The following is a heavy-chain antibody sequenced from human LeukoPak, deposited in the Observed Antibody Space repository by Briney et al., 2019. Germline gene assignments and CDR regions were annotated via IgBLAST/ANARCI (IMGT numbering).Heavy chain of an antibody. CDR3: AKGVVPAAMARFDY. J-gene: IGHJ4*02. Sequence: PGGSLRLSCAASGFTFSSYAMSWVRQAPGKGLEWVSAISGSGGSTYYADSVKGRFTISRDNSKNTLYLQMNSLRAKDTAVHYCAKGVVPAAMARFDYWGQGTLVTVSS. CDR1: GFTFSSYA. CDR2: ISGSGGST. D-gene: IGHD2-2*01. V-gene: IGHV3-23*01.